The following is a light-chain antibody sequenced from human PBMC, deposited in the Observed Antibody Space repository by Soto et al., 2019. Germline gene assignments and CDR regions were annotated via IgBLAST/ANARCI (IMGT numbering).Light chain of an antibody. CDR3: QQRINWRST. Sequence: EIVMTQSPATLSVSPGERATLSCRASQSVRTYVAWYQQKAGQAPRLLIYDASNRATGIPARFSGSGSGTDFTLTISSLEPEDFGVYFCQQRINWRSTFGGGTKVDIK. CDR2: DAS. V-gene: IGKV3-11*01. CDR1: QSVRTY. J-gene: IGKJ4*01.